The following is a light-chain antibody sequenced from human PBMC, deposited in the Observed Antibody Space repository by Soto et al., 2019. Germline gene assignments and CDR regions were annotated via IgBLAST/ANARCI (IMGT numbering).Light chain of an antibody. CDR1: QSVTNSY. CDR2: GAS. V-gene: IGKV3-20*01. Sequence: EIVLTQSPGTLSLSPGERASLSCRASQSVTNSYLAWYQQKPGQAPRLLIYGASSRATGIPDRFSGSGSGTEFTLTISRLEPADLAVYYCQQYGNSPRTFGQGTKLVIK. J-gene: IGKJ2*01. CDR3: QQYGNSPRT.